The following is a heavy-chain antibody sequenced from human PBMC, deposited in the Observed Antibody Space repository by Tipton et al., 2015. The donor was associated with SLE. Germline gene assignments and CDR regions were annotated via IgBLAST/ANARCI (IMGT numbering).Heavy chain of an antibody. D-gene: IGHD1-26*01. CDR2: IYTSGNT. Sequence: TLSLTCTVSGGSISSGSYYWSWIRQPAGKGLEWIGRIYTSGNTNYSPSLKSRVTISVDTSKNQFSLKLSSVTAADTAVYYCARDPPVGATSYWYFDLWGRGTLVTVSS. CDR1: GGSISSGSYY. CDR3: ARDPPVGATSYWYFDL. V-gene: IGHV4-61*02. J-gene: IGHJ2*01.